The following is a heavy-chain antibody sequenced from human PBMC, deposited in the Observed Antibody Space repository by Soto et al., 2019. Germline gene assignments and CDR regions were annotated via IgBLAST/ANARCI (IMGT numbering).Heavy chain of an antibody. Sequence: HITLKESGPPLVKPTQTLTLTCTCSGFSLSTGGVGVAWIRQPPGKALEYLALIYWDDDRRYSPSLKRRLTITKDTSKNQVVLTMTNMDPVDTATYYCARRTGDREDYWGQGTLVTVSS. CDR2: IYWDDDR. CDR1: GFSLSTGGVG. D-gene: IGHD7-27*01. V-gene: IGHV2-5*02. CDR3: ARRTGDREDY. J-gene: IGHJ4*02.